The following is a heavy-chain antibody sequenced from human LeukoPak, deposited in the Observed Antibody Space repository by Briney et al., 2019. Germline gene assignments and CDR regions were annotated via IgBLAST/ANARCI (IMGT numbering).Heavy chain of an antibody. J-gene: IGHJ4*02. CDR2: IYTSGST. V-gene: IGHV4-4*07. CDR1: VGSISIYY. D-gene: IGHD2-2*01. CDR3: ARSYCSSTSCEFAY. Sequence: PSETLSLTCTVSVGSISIYYWSWIRQPAGKGLEWIGRIYTSGSTNYNPSLKSRVTMSVDTSKNQFSLKLSSVTAADTAVYYCARSYCSSTSCEFAYWGQGTLVTVSS.